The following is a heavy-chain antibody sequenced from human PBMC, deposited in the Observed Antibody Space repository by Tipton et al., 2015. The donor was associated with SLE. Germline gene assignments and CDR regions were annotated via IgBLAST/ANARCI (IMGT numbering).Heavy chain of an antibody. CDR1: GFTFSSYA. CDR2: ISGSGGST. J-gene: IGHJ4*02. V-gene: IGHV3-23*01. D-gene: IGHD3-10*01. CDR3: ARGRGTYGKGYFDY. Sequence: SLRLSCAASGFTFSSYAMSWVRQAPGKGLEWVSAISGSGGSTYFPDSVKGRFTISRDNSKNTLYLQMNSLRAEDTAVYFCARGRGTYGKGYFDYWGQGTLVTVSS.